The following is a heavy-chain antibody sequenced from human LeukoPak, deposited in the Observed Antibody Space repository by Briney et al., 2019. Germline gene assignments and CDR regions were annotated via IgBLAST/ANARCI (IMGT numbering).Heavy chain of an antibody. J-gene: IGHJ5*01. Sequence: SVKVSCKASGGTFSSYAISWVRQAPGQGLEWMGGIIPIFGTANYAQKFQGRVTMTTDTSTSTAFMELGSLRFDDTAVYYCARMSLGYKTNWSDFWGQGTLVTVSS. V-gene: IGHV1-69*05. CDR1: GGTFSSYA. CDR3: ARMSLGYKTNWSDF. CDR2: IIPIFGTA. D-gene: IGHD3-10*01.